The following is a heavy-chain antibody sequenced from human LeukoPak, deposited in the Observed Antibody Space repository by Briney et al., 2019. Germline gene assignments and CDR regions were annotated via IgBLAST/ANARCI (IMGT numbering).Heavy chain of an antibody. J-gene: IGHJ4*02. CDR2: ISPNSGVT. Sequence: ASVKVSRKASGYTFTGYYMHSVRQAPRQRLEWMGWISPNSGVTNYAQKFQGRVTMTKDTSSSAAYMELSRLRSDAPAVYFCARGFGGWDYFVYWGQGDLVTVSS. V-gene: IGHV1-2*02. CDR3: ARGFGGWDYFVY. D-gene: IGHD6-19*01. CDR1: GYTFTGYY.